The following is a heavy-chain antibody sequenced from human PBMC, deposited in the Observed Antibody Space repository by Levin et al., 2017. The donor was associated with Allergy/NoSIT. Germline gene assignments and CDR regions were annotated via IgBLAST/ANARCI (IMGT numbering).Heavy chain of an antibody. CDR3: ARGVYCSSTSCYVTQGLDP. Sequence: SGGSLRLSCAASGFTFSSNSMNWIRQAPGKGLEWVSYISSSSSSTHYADSVKGRFTISRDNAKNSLYLQMNSLRAEDTAVYYCARGVYCSSTSCYVTQGLDPWGQGTLVTVSS. J-gene: IGHJ5*02. CDR2: ISSSSSST. V-gene: IGHV3-48*01. CDR1: GFTFSSNS. D-gene: IGHD2-2*01.